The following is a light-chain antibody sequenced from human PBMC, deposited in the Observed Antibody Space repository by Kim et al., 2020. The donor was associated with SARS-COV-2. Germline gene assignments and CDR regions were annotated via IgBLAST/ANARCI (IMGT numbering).Light chain of an antibody. CDR1: QSVLYSSNNKNH. J-gene: IGKJ2*01. V-gene: IGKV4-1*01. CDR3: QQYYSTPYT. CDR2: WAS. Sequence: DIVMTQSPDSLAVSLGERATINCKSSQSVLYSSNNKNHLAWYQQKPGQPPKLLIYWASTRESGVPDRFSGSGSGTDFTLTISSLQAEDVAVYYCQQYYSTPYTFGQGPSWRS.